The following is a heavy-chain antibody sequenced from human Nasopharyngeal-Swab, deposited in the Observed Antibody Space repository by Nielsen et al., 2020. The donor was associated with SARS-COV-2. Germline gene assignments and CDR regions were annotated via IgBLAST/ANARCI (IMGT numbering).Heavy chain of an antibody. CDR1: GGSFSGYY. CDR2: ISRSGRT. D-gene: IGHD3-22*01. CDR3: ARQGVPIRGWFKDYDRTAYEY. Sequence: LETLSLTCAVYGGSFSGYYWSWIRQSPGKGLEWIGEISRSGRTNYNPSLNSRVIISLDTSKNQFSLKVTSVTAADTAVYYCARQGVPIRGWFKDYDRTAYEYWGQGTLVTVSS. V-gene: IGHV4-34*01. J-gene: IGHJ4*02.